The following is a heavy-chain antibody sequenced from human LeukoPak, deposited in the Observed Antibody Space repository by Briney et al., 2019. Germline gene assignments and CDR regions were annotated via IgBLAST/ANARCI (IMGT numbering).Heavy chain of an antibody. Sequence: GGSLRLSCAASGFTFSSYAMNWVRQAPGKGLEWVSAISGSGDSTYYADSVKGRFTISRDNSKNTLYLQMSSLRAEDTAIYYCAKEVYDSSGYYDYWGQRTLVTVSS. CDR1: GFTFSSYA. CDR3: AKEVYDSSGYYDY. J-gene: IGHJ4*02. D-gene: IGHD3-22*01. V-gene: IGHV3-23*01. CDR2: ISGSGDST.